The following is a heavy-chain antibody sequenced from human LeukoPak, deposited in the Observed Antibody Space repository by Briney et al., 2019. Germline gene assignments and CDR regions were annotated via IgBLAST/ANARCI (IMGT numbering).Heavy chain of an antibody. J-gene: IGHJ6*03. CDR2: ISSSSSYI. V-gene: IGHV3-21*01. D-gene: IGHD2-2*01. CDR1: GFTFSSYS. Sequence: GGSLRLSCAASGFTFSSYSMNWVRQAPGKGLEWVSSISSSSSYIYYADSVKGRFTISRDNAKNSLYLQMNSLRAEDTAVYYCARADIVVVPAAIREMYYMDVWGKGTTVTSSS. CDR3: ARADIVVVPAAIREMYYMDV.